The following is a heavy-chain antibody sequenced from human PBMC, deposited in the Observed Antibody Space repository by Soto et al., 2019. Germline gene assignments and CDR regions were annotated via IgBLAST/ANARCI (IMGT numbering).Heavy chain of an antibody. V-gene: IGHV3-30*03. D-gene: IGHD3-16*02. Sequence: QVQLVESGGGVVQPGRSLRLSCAASGFTFSSYGMHWVRQAPGKGLEWVAVISYDGSNKYYADSVKGRCTISRDNSKNPLYLKMNSLSAEDTAVYYCATGSLPEITFGGVITYGMDVWGQGTTVTVSS. CDR1: GFTFSSYG. CDR2: ISYDGSNK. CDR3: ATGSLPEITFGGVITYGMDV. J-gene: IGHJ6*02.